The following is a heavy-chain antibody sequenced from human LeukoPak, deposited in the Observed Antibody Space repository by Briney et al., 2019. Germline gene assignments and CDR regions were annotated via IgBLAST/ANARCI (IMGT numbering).Heavy chain of an antibody. CDR1: GGXISSSNW. J-gene: IGHJ4*02. Sequence: SGTLSLTCAVSGGXISSSNWWSWIRQHPGKGLEWIGYIYYSGSTCYNPSLKSRVTISVDTSKNQFSLKLSSVTAADTAVYYCARILPPNYFDYWGQGTLVTVSS. V-gene: IGHV4-31*11. CDR3: ARILPPNYFDY. CDR2: IYYSGST.